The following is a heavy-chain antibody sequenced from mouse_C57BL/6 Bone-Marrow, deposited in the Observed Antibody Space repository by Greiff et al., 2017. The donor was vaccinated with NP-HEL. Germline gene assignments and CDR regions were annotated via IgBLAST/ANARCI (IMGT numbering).Heavy chain of an antibody. V-gene: IGHV1-53*01. CDR2: INPSNGGT. Sequence: PLQQPVTALVKPVASVPLSCTASGYPFPSYWLHWVTQRPFQGLECIGNINPSNGGTNYNEKFKSKATLTVDKSSSTAYMQLSSLTSEDSAVYYCARGGYWGQGTTLTVSS. CDR3: ARGGY. J-gene: IGHJ2*01. CDR1: GYPFPSYW.